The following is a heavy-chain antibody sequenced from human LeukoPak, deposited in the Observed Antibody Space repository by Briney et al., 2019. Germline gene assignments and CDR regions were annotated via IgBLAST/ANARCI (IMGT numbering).Heavy chain of an antibody. J-gene: IGHJ4*02. CDR1: GFTFRSYA. D-gene: IGHD6-19*01. CDR3: AKVGAGKAVAVD. CDR2: ISYDGSNK. Sequence: PGGSLRLSCEVSGFTFRSYAMHWVRQAPGKGLEWVAVISYDGSNKYYADSVKGRFTISRDNSKNTLYLQMNSLRAEDTAVYYCAKVGAGKAVAVDWGQGTLVTVSS. V-gene: IGHV3-30*04.